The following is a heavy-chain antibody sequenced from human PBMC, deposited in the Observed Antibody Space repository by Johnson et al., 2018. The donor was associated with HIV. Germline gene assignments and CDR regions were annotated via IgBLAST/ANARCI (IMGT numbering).Heavy chain of an antibody. Sequence: QMQLVESGGGVVQPGRSLRLSCAASGFTFSSYAMHWVRQAPGKGLEWVAVISYDGSNKYYADSVTGRFTISRDNSKNTLYLQMNSLRAEDTAVYYCAKETAYYYGSGSYYIDAFDIWGQGTMVTVSS. D-gene: IGHD3-10*01. J-gene: IGHJ3*02. V-gene: IGHV3-30-3*01. CDR1: GFTFSSYA. CDR3: AKETAYYYGSGSYYIDAFDI. CDR2: ISYDGSNK.